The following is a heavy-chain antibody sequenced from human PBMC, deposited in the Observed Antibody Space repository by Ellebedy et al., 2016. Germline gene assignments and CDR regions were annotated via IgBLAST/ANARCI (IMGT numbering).Heavy chain of an antibody. CDR3: ARGATSSRPHDY. D-gene: IGHD6-13*01. Sequence: GGSLRLXXAASGFTFSSYWMSWVRQAPGKGLEWVANIKQDGSEKYYVDSVKGRFTISRDNAKNSLYLQMNSLRAEDTAVYYCARGATSSRPHDYWGQGTLVTVSS. J-gene: IGHJ4*02. V-gene: IGHV3-7*01. CDR2: IKQDGSEK. CDR1: GFTFSSYW.